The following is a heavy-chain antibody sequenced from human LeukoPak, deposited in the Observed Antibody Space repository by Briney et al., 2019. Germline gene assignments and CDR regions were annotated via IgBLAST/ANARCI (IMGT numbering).Heavy chain of an antibody. Sequence: QPGGSLRLSCAASGFTFSSYAMSWVRQAPGKGLEWVSAISGTGGSTFYADSVKGRFTVSRDNSKKTLYLQMNSLRAEDTAVYYCAKQRSGWYEGAFDIWGQGTMVTVSS. CDR2: ISGTGGST. J-gene: IGHJ3*02. CDR3: AKQRSGWYEGAFDI. D-gene: IGHD6-19*01. CDR1: GFTFSSYA. V-gene: IGHV3-23*01.